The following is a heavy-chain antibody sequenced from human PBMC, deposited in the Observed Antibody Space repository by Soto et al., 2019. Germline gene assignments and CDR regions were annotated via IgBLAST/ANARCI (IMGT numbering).Heavy chain of an antibody. CDR2: IYYSGST. CDR3: ARDLNSGYYAY. D-gene: IGHD3-22*01. Sequence: PSETLSLTCTVSGGSISSYYWSWIRQPPGKGLEWIGYIYYSGSTNYNPSLKSRVTISVDTSKNQFSLKLSSVTAADTAVYYCARDLNSGYYAYWGQGTLVTVSS. CDR1: GGSISSYY. V-gene: IGHV4-59*01. J-gene: IGHJ4*02.